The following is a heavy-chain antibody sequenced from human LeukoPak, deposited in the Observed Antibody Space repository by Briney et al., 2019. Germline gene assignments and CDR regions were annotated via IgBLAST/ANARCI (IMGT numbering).Heavy chain of an antibody. J-gene: IGHJ6*04. D-gene: IGHD3-10*02. CDR2: ISYDDSRR. Sequence: PGGSLRLSCAASGFTFNSYAVYWVRQAPGKVLEWVAVISYDDSRRYYADSVKGRFTISRDNSKNTAYLDMNSLRAEDTAVYYCAELGITMIGGVWGKGTTVTISS. CDR1: GFTFNSYA. CDR3: AELGITMIGGV. V-gene: IGHV3-30*04.